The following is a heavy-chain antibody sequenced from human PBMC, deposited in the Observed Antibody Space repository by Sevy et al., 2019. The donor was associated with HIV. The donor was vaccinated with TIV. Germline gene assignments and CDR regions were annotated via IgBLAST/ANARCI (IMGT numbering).Heavy chain of an antibody. D-gene: IGHD6-13*01. Sequence: SETLSLTCTVSGGSINNKAYYWAWIRQPPGKGLEWIGSMSYSGNSYYNPSLNCRDTISLDTSKNQFSLRLTFVTAADTAVYYCARRLAAAGGGNEYFQPWGQGTLVTVSS. CDR1: GGSINNKAYY. CDR3: ARRLAAAGGGNEYFQP. CDR2: MSYSGNS. V-gene: IGHV4-39*01. J-gene: IGHJ1*01.